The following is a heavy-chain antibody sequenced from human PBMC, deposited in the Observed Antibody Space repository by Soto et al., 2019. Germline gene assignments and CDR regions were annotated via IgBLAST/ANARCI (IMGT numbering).Heavy chain of an antibody. V-gene: IGHV4-34*01. CDR2: SNHSGST. J-gene: IGHJ3*02. CDR1: GGLFSGYF. CDR3: ARGYYYDSSGSYYGAFDI. D-gene: IGHD3-22*01. Sequence: PSETLSLTCVVYGGLFSGYFWSGIRQPPGKGLEWIGESNHSGSTNYNPSLKSRVTISVDTSKNLFSLKLSSVTAADTAVYYCARGYYYDSSGSYYGAFDIWGQGTMVTV.